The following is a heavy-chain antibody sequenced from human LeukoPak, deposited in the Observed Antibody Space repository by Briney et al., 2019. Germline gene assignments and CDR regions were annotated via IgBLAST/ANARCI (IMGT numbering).Heavy chain of an antibody. Sequence: SETLSLTCTVSGGSISSYYWSWIRQPPGEGLEWIGYVYYSGSTNYNPSLKSRVTISVDTSKNQFSLNLNSVTAADTAIYYCARGRSYEYGDYDYWGQGTLVTVSS. CDR2: VYYSGST. V-gene: IGHV4-59*12. CDR1: GGSISSYY. CDR3: ARGRSYEYGDYDY. J-gene: IGHJ4*02. D-gene: IGHD4-17*01.